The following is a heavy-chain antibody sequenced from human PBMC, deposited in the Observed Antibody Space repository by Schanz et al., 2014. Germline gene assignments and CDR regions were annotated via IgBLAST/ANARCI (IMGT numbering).Heavy chain of an antibody. D-gene: IGHD1-26*01. V-gene: IGHV3-30*04. J-gene: IGHJ4*02. CDR2: ILYDGSKT. Sequence: QVQLVESGGGVVQPGRSLRLSCAASGFTFSNFAIHWVRQAPGKGLEWVAVILYDGSKTYYADSVKGRFTISRDNSKNTLYLQMNSLRPEDTAVYYCAKEGSIYWDRSVDYWGQGTLVTVSP. CDR3: AKEGSIYWDRSVDY. CDR1: GFTFSNFA.